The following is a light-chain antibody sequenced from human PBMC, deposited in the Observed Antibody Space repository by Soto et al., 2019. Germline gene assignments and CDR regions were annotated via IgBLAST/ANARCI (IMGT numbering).Light chain of an antibody. V-gene: IGKV3-20*01. CDR3: QQYGRSPA. J-gene: IGKJ4*01. CDR2: GAY. CDR1: QIVTSSY. Sequence: EIVLTQSPGTLSLSPGERATLSCRASQIVTSSYLAWYQQKPGQAPRVLIYGAYSRATGIPDRFSGSGSGTDFTLTISRLEPEDFAVYYCQQYGRSPAFGGGTKVEIK.